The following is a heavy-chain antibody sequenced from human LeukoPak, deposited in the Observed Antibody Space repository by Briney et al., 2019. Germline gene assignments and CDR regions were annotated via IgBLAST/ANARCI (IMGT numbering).Heavy chain of an antibody. J-gene: IGHJ4*02. CDR3: ARRAFGDYIDYFDY. V-gene: IGHV5-51*01. CDR2: IYPGDSDI. D-gene: IGHD4-17*01. Sequence: GESPKISCKGFGYKFSNYWIAWLRQIPGKGLEWMGIIYPGDSDIRYSPSFQGQVTISVDKSISTAYLQWSGLRASDTAMYYCARRAFGDYIDYFDYWGQGTLVTVSS. CDR1: GYKFSNYW.